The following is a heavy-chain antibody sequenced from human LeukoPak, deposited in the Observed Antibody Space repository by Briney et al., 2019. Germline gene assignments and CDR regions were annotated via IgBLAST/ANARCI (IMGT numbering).Heavy chain of an antibody. J-gene: IGHJ6*03. Sequence: PGGSLRLSCAASGFTFSSYGMHWVRQAPGKGLEWVAFIRYDGSNKYYADSVKGRFTISRDNSKNTLYLQMNSLRAEDTAVYYCARTYSSSRAHYYYYYYMGVWGKGTTVTISS. CDR3: ARTYSSSRAHYYYYYYMGV. D-gene: IGHD6-13*01. CDR2: IRYDGSNK. V-gene: IGHV3-30*02. CDR1: GFTFSSYG.